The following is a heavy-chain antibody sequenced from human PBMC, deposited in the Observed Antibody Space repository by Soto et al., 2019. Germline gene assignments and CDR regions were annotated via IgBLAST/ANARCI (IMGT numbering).Heavy chain of an antibody. D-gene: IGHD1-26*01. V-gene: IGHV3-23*01. CDR2: ISGSGGST. Sequence: GGSLGPSLEAFGLPFGGIAMAGVRKVPGKGLEWVSAISGSGGSTYYADSVKGRFTISRDNSKNTLYLQMNSLRAEDTAVYYCAKDRLSGGSTKFWSNWFDPWGQGTLVTVSS. CDR1: GLPFGGIA. J-gene: IGHJ5*02. CDR3: AKDRLSGGSTKFWSNWFDP.